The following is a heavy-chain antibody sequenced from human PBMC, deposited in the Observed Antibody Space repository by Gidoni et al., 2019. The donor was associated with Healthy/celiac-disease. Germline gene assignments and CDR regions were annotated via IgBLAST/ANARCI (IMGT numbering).Heavy chain of an antibody. Sequence: EVQLLESGGGLVQPGGSLRLSCAASGFPFSSYAISWVRQAPGKGLEWVSAISGGGGSTYYADSVKGRFTISRDNSKNTLYLQMNSLRAEDTAVYYCAKGARDYGDYARYYYYGMDVWGQGTTVTVSS. CDR2: ISGGGGST. CDR3: AKGARDYGDYARYYYYGMDV. CDR1: GFPFSSYA. V-gene: IGHV3-23*01. D-gene: IGHD4-17*01. J-gene: IGHJ6*02.